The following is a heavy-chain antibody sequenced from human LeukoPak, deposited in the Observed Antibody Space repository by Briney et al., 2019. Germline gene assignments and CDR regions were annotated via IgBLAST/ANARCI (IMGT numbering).Heavy chain of an antibody. J-gene: IGHJ4*02. D-gene: IGHD3-16*01. Sequence: SETLSLTCTVSGGSISSSSYYWGWIRQPPGKGLEWIGSIYYSGSTYYNPSLKSRVTISVDTSKNQFSLKLSSVTAADTAMYYCARDEGGYIDYWGQGTLVTVSS. CDR3: ARDEGGYIDY. CDR2: IYYSGST. V-gene: IGHV4-39*07. CDR1: GGSISSSSYY.